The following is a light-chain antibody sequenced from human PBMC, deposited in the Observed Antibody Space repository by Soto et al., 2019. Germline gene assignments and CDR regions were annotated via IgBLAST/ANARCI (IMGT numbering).Light chain of an antibody. CDR1: SSNIGSNT. CDR3: AAWDDSLNNMV. Sequence: QSVLTQPPSASGTPGQTVTISCSGSSSNIGSNTVNWYQQLPGTAPKLLIFSNNQRPSGVPDRFSGSKSGTSASLAISGLQSVDEADYYCAAWDDSLNNMVFGGGTKLTVL. CDR2: SNN. V-gene: IGLV1-44*01. J-gene: IGLJ2*01.